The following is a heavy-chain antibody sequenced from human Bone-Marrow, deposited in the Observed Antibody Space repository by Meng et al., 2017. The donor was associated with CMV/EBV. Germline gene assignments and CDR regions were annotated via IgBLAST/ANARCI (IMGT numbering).Heavy chain of an antibody. Sequence: SGPTLVKPTQTLTLTCTFSGFSLNTTGMRVSWIRQPPGQALEWLARIDWDDDEFYSTSLRTRLTISKDTSKNQVVLTMTNMDPVDTGTYYCARFHHVGMDVWGQGPTVTVSS. D-gene: IGHD1-14*01. J-gene: IGHJ6*02. CDR1: GFSLNTTGMR. CDR2: IDWDDDE. CDR3: ARFHHVGMDV. V-gene: IGHV2-70D*14.